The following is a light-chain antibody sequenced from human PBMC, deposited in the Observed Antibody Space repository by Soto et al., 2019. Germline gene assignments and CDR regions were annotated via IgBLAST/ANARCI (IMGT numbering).Light chain of an antibody. CDR2: DVF. J-gene: IGKJ2*01. CDR3: QQFKSYPYT. V-gene: IGKV1-13*02. CDR1: QAVSGA. Sequence: AIQLTQSPSSLSASVGDRVTITCRASQAVSGALAWYQQKPGKAPELLIFDVFSLQRGVPSRFSGSGSGTDFTLTIGGLQPEDFATDYCQQFKSYPYTFGQGTKLDIK.